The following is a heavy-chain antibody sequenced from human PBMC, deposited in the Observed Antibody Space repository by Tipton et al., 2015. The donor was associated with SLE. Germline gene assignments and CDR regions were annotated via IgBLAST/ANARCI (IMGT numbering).Heavy chain of an antibody. CDR3: ARGKSARSSFTFDP. J-gene: IGHJ5*02. CDR1: GGSISSYY. V-gene: IGHV4-4*07. Sequence: TLSLTCTVSGGSISSYYWSWIRQPAGKGLEWIGRIYTSGSTNYNPSPKSRVTMSVDTSKNQFSLKLSSVTAADTAVYYCARGKSARSSFTFDPWGQGTLVTVSS. D-gene: IGHD6-6*01. CDR2: IYTSGST.